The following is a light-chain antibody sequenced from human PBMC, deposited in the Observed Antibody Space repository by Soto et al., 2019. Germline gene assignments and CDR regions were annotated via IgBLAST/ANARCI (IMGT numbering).Light chain of an antibody. CDR2: EVF. CDR3: SSYAGSNNFDV. J-gene: IGLJ1*01. CDR1: SSDVGGYNY. Sequence: QPVLTQPPSASGSPGQSVTISCTGTSSDVGGYNYVSWYQQHPGKAPKLMIYEVFKRPSGVPDRFSGSKSGNTASLTVSGLQAEDEVDYYCSSYAGSNNFDVFGTGTKLTVL. V-gene: IGLV2-8*01.